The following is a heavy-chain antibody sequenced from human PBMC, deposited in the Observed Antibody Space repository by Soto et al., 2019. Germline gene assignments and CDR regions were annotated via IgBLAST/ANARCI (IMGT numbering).Heavy chain of an antibody. CDR3: ARDLFPIIPPNYDFWSGPDV. V-gene: IGHV3-21*01. J-gene: IGHJ6*02. Sequence: PGGSLRLSCAASGFTFSSYSMNWVRQAPGKGLEWVSSISSSSSYIYYADSVKGRFTISRDNAKNSLYLQMNSLRAEDTAVYYCARDLFPIIPPNYDFWSGPDVWGQGTTVTVS. CDR1: GFTFSSYS. D-gene: IGHD3-3*01. CDR2: ISSSSSYI.